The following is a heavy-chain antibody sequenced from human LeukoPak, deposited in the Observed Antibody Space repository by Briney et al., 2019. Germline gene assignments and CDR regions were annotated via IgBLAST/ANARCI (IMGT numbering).Heavy chain of an antibody. Sequence: SETLSLTCSVSGGSISSYYWSWIRQPAGKGREWIGRIYTTGNTDYNPSLKSRVTMSVDTSKNQFSLNLSSVTAADTAVYYCARGFGRITIFGVASDYWGQGTLVTVSS. V-gene: IGHV4-4*07. CDR3: ARGFGRITIFGVASDY. D-gene: IGHD3-3*01. J-gene: IGHJ4*02. CDR2: IYTTGNT. CDR1: GGSISSYY.